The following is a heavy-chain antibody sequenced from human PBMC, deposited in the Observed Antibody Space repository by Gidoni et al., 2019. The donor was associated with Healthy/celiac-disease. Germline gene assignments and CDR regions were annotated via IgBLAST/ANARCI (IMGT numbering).Heavy chain of an antibody. CDR3: ASHPTYDSSVGWFDP. V-gene: IGHV4-39*01. J-gene: IGHJ5*02. Sequence: QLQLQESGPGLVKPSETRSLTCTVPGGSISSSSYYWGWIRQPPGKGLEWIGSIYYSGSTYYNPSLRSRVTISVDTSKNQFSLKLSSVTAADTAVYYCASHPTYDSSVGWFDPWGQGTLVTVSS. CDR1: GGSISSSSYY. D-gene: IGHD3-22*01. CDR2: IYYSGST.